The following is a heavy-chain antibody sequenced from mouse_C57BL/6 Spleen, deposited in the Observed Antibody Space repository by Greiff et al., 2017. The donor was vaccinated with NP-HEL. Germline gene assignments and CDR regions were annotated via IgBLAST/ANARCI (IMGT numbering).Heavy chain of an antibody. D-gene: IGHD1-1*01. J-gene: IGHJ2*01. CDR1: GYTFTSYT. Sequence: VQLQQSGAELARPGASVKMSCKASGYTFTSYTMHWVKQRPGQGLEWIGYINPSSGYTKYNQKFKDKATLTADKSSSTAYMQLSSLTSEDTAVYYCASRDGSSPLDYWGQGTTLTVSS. V-gene: IGHV1-4*01. CDR3: ASRDGSSPLDY. CDR2: INPSSGYT.